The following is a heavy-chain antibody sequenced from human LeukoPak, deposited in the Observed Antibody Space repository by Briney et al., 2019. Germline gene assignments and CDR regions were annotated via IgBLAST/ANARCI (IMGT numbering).Heavy chain of an antibody. Sequence: SETLSLTCTVSGGSISGNSWSWVRQTPGKGLEWIAYIYHSGSTNHNPSLKSRVTISVDTSKNQISLKMISVTAADTAVYYCARRAGYNSPFDHWGQGTLVTASS. V-gene: IGHV4-59*08. CDR2: IYHSGST. J-gene: IGHJ4*02. D-gene: IGHD5-24*01. CDR1: GGSISGNS. CDR3: ARRAGYNSPFDH.